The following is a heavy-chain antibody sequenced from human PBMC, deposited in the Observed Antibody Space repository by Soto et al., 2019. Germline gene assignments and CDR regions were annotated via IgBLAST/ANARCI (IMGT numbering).Heavy chain of an antibody. J-gene: IGHJ3*02. CDR1: GGSISSGDYY. V-gene: IGHV4-30-4*01. D-gene: IGHD1-7*01. CDR3: ARSETTEDAFDI. CDR2: IYYSGST. Sequence: PSETLSLTCTVSGGSISSGDYYWSWIRQPPGKGLEWIGYIYYSGSTYYNPSLKSRVTISVDTSKKQFSLKLSSVTAADTAVYYCARSETTEDAFDIWGQGTMVTVSS.